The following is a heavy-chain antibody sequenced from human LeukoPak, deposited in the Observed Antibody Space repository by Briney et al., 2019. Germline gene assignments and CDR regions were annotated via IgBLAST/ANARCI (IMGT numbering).Heavy chain of an antibody. CDR2: ISYDGSNK. CDR3: AKDQSYYDSSGYYQTTGTFDY. CDR1: GFTFSSYG. Sequence: GGSLRLSCAASGFTFSSYGMHWVRQAPGKGLEWVSVISYDGSNKYYADSVKGQFTISRDNSKNTLYLQMNSLRAEDTAVYYCAKDQSYYDSSGYYQTTGTFDYWGQGTLVTVSS. J-gene: IGHJ4*02. V-gene: IGHV3-30*18. D-gene: IGHD3-22*01.